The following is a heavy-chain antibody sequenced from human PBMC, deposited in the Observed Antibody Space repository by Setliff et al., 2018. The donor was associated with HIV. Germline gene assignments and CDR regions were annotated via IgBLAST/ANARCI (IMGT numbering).Heavy chain of an antibody. D-gene: IGHD6-6*01. Sequence: SVKVSCKASGGRFRTYAISWVRQAPGQGLEWMGGIIPMLGTANYARDFQGKVTITADKSTSTAYMELSSLRSEDTAVYYCARGPLYSTSQGYYMDVWGKGTTVTVSS. CDR3: ARGPLYSTSQGYYMDV. J-gene: IGHJ6*03. CDR1: GGRFRTYA. V-gene: IGHV1-69*10. CDR2: IIPMLGTA.